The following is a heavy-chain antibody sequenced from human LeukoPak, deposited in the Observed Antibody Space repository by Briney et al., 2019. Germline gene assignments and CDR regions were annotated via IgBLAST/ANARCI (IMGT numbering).Heavy chain of an antibody. CDR2: ISTRGPGP. CDR1: GFTFSSYA. D-gene: IGHD2-2*01. Sequence: GGSLRLSCAASGFTFSSYAMSWVRQAPGKRLEWVSVISTRGPGPYYADSVKGRFTISRDNSKNTLYLQMNNLRAEDTAMYYCAKGGPWGFCTMTTCYGLGGWGQGTLLTVSS. CDR3: AKGGPWGFCTMTTCYGLGG. J-gene: IGHJ4*02. V-gene: IGHV3-23*01.